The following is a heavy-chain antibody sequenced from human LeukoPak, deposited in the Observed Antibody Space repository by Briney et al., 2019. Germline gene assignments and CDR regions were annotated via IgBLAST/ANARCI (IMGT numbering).Heavy chain of an antibody. Sequence: ASVKVSCKASGYTFTSYGISWVRQAPGQGLEWMGRIIPIFGTANYAQKFQGRVTITTDESTSTVYMELSSLRSEDTAVYYCARDDSSGPQVYWGQGTLVTVSS. CDR2: IIPIFGTA. D-gene: IGHD3-22*01. V-gene: IGHV1-69*05. J-gene: IGHJ4*02. CDR1: GYTFTSYG. CDR3: ARDDSSGPQVY.